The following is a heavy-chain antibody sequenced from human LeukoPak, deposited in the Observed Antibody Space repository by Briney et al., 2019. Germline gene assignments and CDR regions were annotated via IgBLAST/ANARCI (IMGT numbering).Heavy chain of an antibody. Sequence: GGSLRLSCAASGFTVSSNYMSWVRQAPGKGLEWVSVIYSGGSTYYADSEKGRFTISRDNSKNTLYLQMNSLRAEDTAVYYCARAASILWFGESYLDYWGQGTLVTVSS. J-gene: IGHJ4*02. CDR1: GFTVSSNY. D-gene: IGHD3-10*01. V-gene: IGHV3-66*01. CDR2: IYSGGST. CDR3: ARAASILWFGESYLDY.